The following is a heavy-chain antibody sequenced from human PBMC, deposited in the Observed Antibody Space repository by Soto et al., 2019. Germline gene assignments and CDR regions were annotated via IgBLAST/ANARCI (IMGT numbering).Heavy chain of an antibody. Sequence: ASVKVSCKASGYTFTSYGISWVRQAPGQGLEWIGWISAYNGNTNYAQKLQGRVTMTTDTSTSTAYMELRSLRSDDTAVYYCARGGYYDSSGYYADYWGQGTLVTVSS. D-gene: IGHD3-22*01. CDR3: ARGGYYDSSGYYADY. V-gene: IGHV1-18*01. J-gene: IGHJ4*02. CDR1: GYTFTSYG. CDR2: ISAYNGNT.